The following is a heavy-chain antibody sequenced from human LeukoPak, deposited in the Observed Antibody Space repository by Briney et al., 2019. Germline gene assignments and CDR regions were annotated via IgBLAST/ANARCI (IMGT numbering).Heavy chain of an antibody. CDR3: ARDAVSSSYYLGFNDY. Sequence: GGSLRLSCAASGFTFSNFGMNWVRQAPGKGLEWVSYISRSSPSTYYADSVKGRFTISRDNAKNSLYLQMNSLRAEDTAVYFCARDAVSSSYYLGFNDYWGQGTLVTVSS. J-gene: IGHJ4*02. CDR1: GFTFSNFG. D-gene: IGHD6-13*01. V-gene: IGHV3-48*01. CDR2: ISRSSPST.